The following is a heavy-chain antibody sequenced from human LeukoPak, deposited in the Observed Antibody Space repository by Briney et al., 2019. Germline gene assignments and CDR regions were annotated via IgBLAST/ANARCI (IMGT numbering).Heavy chain of an antibody. V-gene: IGHV3-48*04. CDR3: ARDRGATSAFDI. Sequence: GGSLRLSCAASGFDFRSYSMNWVRQAPGKGLEWVSYISNSGSTIYYADSVKGRFTISRDNAKHSVYLQMNSLRAEDTAVYYCARDRGATSAFDIWGQGTMVTVSS. D-gene: IGHD1-26*01. J-gene: IGHJ3*02. CDR1: GFDFRSYS. CDR2: ISNSGSTI.